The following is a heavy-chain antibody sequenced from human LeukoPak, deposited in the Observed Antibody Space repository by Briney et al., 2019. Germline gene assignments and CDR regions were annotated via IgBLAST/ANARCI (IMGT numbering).Heavy chain of an antibody. CDR3: ARENYYDSSGLDY. D-gene: IGHD3-22*01. CDR2: ISSSSSCI. CDR1: GFTFSSYS. J-gene: IGHJ4*02. Sequence: GGSLRLSCAASGFTFSSYSMNWVRQAPGKGLEWVSSISSSSSCIYYADSVKGRFTISRDNAKNSLYLQMNSLRAEDTAVYYCARENYYDSSGLDYWGQGTLVTVSS. V-gene: IGHV3-21*01.